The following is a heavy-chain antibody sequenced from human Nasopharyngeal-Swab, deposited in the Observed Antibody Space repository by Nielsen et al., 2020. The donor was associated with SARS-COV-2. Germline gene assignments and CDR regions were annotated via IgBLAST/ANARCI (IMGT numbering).Heavy chain of an antibody. J-gene: IGHJ2*01. CDR3: ARNYYDSSGYYTYWYFDL. V-gene: IGHV4-4*07. D-gene: IGHD3-22*01. Sequence: SETLSLTCTVSGYSISSSYYWSWIRQPAGKGLEWIGRIYTSGSTNYNPSLKSRVTMSVDTSKNQFSLKLSSVTAADTAVYYCARNYYDSSGYYTYWYFDLWGRGTLVTVSS. CDR2: IYTSGST. CDR1: GYSISSSYY.